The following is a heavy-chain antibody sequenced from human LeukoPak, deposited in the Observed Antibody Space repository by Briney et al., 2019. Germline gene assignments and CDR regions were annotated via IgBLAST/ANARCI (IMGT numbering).Heavy chain of an antibody. Sequence: PSETLSLTCSVSGGSIRSLYWSWIRQPPGKGLEWIGYIYYTESTNYNPSLKSRVTMFVDMSKNQFSLRLSSVTAADTAVYYCARHRAFSSSSPFDYWGQGTLSPSPQ. J-gene: IGHJ4*02. CDR3: ARHRAFSSSSPFDY. CDR2: IYYTEST. V-gene: IGHV4-59*08. D-gene: IGHD6-6*01. CDR1: GGSIRSLY.